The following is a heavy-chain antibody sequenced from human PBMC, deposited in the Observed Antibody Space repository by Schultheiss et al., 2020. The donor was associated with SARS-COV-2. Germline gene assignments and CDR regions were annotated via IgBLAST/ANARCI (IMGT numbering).Heavy chain of an antibody. V-gene: IGHV1-69*13. J-gene: IGHJ6*02. D-gene: IGHD6-6*01. Sequence: SVKVSCKASGGTFSSYAISWVRQAPGQGLEWMGGIIPIFGTANYAQKFQSRVTITADESTSTAYMELSSLRSDDTAVYYCARLSSYGMDVWGQGTTVTVSS. CDR3: ARLSSYGMDV. CDR1: GGTFSSYA. CDR2: IIPIFGTA.